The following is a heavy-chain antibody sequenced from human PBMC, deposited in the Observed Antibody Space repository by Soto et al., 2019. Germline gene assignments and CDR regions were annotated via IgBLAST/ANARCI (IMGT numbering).Heavy chain of an antibody. CDR2: ISAYNGNT. Sequence: ASVKVSCKASGYTFTSYGISWVRQAPGQGLEWMGWISAYNGNTNYAQKLQGRVTMTTDTSTSTAYMELRSLRSDDTAVYYCARTYYDFWSGYSRGDYYGMDVWGQGTTVTVS. J-gene: IGHJ6*02. D-gene: IGHD3-3*01. CDR3: ARTYYDFWSGYSRGDYYGMDV. CDR1: GYTFTSYG. V-gene: IGHV1-18*04.